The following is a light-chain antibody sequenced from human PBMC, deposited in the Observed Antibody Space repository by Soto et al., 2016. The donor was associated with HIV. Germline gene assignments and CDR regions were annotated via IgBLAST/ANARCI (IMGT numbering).Light chain of an antibody. V-gene: IGLV3-21*03. CDR2: DDA. CDR3: QVWDSDSDVVV. J-gene: IGLJ2*01. Sequence: SYVLTQPPSLSVAPRKTARITCGGDNVESKSVQWYQQKPGQAPVLVVYDDADRPSGIPERFSGSDSGNTATLTISSVEAGDEADYYCQVWDSDSDVVVFGGGTKLTVL. CDR1: NVESKS.